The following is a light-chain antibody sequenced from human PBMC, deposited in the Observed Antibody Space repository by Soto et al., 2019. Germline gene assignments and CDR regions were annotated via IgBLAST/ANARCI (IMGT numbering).Light chain of an antibody. CDR3: GSDEWT. J-gene: IGKJ1*01. CDR1: QSIRSPF. Sequence: EIVLTQSPATLALSPGERATLSCRASQSIRSPFLAWYQQKPGQAPRLFIHGASSRATGIPDRFSGSGSGTDFTLTISRLEPEDFAVYYCGSDEWTFGQGTKVEMK. CDR2: GAS. V-gene: IGKV3-20*01.